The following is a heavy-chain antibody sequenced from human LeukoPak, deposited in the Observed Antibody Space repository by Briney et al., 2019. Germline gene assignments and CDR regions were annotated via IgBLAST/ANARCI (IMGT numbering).Heavy chain of an antibody. D-gene: IGHD5-24*01. CDR3: ARDRDGYAYSFDY. CDR1: GGSFSGYY. CDR2: TYYTGRA. J-gene: IGHJ4*02. V-gene: IGHV4-34*01. Sequence: SETLSLTCAVYGGSFSGYYWSWIRQPPGKGLEWIGNTYYTGRAYYRPSLQSRVSISVDTSKKEFSLKLTSVTAADTAVYYCARDRDGYAYSFDYWGQGTLVTVSS.